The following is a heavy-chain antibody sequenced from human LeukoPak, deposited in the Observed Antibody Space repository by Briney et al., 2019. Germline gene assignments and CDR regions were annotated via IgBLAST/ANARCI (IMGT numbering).Heavy chain of an antibody. CDR2: IYHTGST. Sequence: SKTLSLTCTVSGYSISSRYYWGWIRQPPGKGLEWIGSIYHTGSTHYNPSLKSRVTISVDTSKNQFSLKLSSVTAADTAVYYCARGGNTKWELPTIDYWGQGTLVTVSS. CDR1: GYSISSRYY. J-gene: IGHJ4*02. V-gene: IGHV4-38-2*02. D-gene: IGHD1-26*01. CDR3: ARGGNTKWELPTIDY.